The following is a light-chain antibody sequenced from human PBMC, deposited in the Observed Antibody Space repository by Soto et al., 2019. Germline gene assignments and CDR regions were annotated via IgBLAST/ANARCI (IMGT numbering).Light chain of an antibody. CDR3: QQRSNWPPIT. Sequence: EIVLTQSPATLSLSPCERATLSFRASQSVKTFLVWYQQRPGQAPRLLIYDASHRAAGIPARFSGSGFGTDFTLTISSLEPEDAAVYYCQQRSNWPPITFGQGTRLEIK. CDR2: DAS. J-gene: IGKJ5*01. CDR1: QSVKTF. V-gene: IGKV3-11*01.